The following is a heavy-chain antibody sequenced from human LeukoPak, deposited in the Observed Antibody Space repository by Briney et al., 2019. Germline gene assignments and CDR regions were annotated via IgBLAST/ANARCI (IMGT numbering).Heavy chain of an antibody. D-gene: IGHD1-1*01. CDR2: IIPIFGTA. V-gene: IGHV1-69*13. CDR1: GGTFSSYA. CDR3: ARGYNGSPRGAFNF. J-gene: IGHJ3*01. Sequence: SVKVSCKASGGTFSSYAISWVRQAPGQGLEWMGGIIPIFGTANYAQKFQGRVTITADESTSTAYMELSSLRSEDTAVYYCARGYNGSPRGAFNFWGQGTMVTVSS.